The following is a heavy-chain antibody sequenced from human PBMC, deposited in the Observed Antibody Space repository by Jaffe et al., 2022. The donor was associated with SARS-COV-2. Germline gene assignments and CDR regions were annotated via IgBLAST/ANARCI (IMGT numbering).Heavy chain of an antibody. D-gene: IGHD2-15*01. J-gene: IGHJ5*02. V-gene: IGHV3-48*01. CDR3: ASSLYCSGGSCYSP. Sequence: EVQLVESGGGLVQPGGSLRLSCAASGFTFSNYNMNWVRQAPGKGLEWVSYIPSSSGTIYYADSVKGRFTISRDNAKNSLYLQMTSLGAEDTAVYYCASSLYCSGGSCYSPWGQGTLVTVSS. CDR1: GFTFSNYN. CDR2: IPSSSGTI.